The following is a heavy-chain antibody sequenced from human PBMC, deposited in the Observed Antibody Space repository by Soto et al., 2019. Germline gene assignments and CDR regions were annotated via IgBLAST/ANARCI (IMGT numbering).Heavy chain of an antibody. CDR3: ARDTEYSSSSSLLFDY. CDR2: ISYDGSNK. CDR1: GFTFSSYA. V-gene: IGHV3-30-3*01. Sequence: PGGSLRLSCAASGFTFSSYAMHWVRQAPGKGLEWVAVISYDGSNKYYADSVKGRFTISRDNSKNTLYLQMNSPRAEDTAVYYCARDTEYSSSSSLLFDYWGQGTLVTVSS. D-gene: IGHD6-6*01. J-gene: IGHJ4*02.